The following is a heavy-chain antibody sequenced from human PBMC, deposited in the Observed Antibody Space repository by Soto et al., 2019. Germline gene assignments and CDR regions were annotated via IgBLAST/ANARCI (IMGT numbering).Heavy chain of an antibody. CDR1: GYSFTSYW. Sequence: LKISCKGFGYSFTSYWNGWVRQMPGKGLEWMGVIYPGDSDTRYSPSFQGQVTISADKSSSTAYLQWSSLKASDTAMYYCARRAPDITGYYRSGAFNIWGQGTRVTVSS. V-gene: IGHV5-51*01. D-gene: IGHD3-22*01. J-gene: IGHJ3*02. CDR2: IYPGDSDT. CDR3: ARRAPDITGYYRSGAFNI.